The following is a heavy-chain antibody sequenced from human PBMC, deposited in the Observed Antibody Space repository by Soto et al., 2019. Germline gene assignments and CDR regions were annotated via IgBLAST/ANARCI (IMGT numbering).Heavy chain of an antibody. CDR3: ARDSPPNDPDDYGDAFDI. Sequence: GGSLRLSCAASGYTFSSYAMSWVRQAPGKGLEWVSVLYSGGSTSYADSVKGRFTVSRDNSKNTLYLQMNSLRAEDTAVYYCARDSPPNDPDDYGDAFDIWGQGTMVTVSS. V-gene: IGHV3-53*01. CDR2: LYSGGST. CDR1: GYTFSSYA. D-gene: IGHD4-17*01. J-gene: IGHJ3*02.